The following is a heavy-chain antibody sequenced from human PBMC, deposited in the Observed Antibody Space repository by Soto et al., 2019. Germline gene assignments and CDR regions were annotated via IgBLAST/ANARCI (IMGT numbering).Heavy chain of an antibody. CDR3: ASIADY. J-gene: IGHJ4*02. D-gene: IGHD2-15*01. Sequence: QAQLVESGGGVVQPGRSLRLSCAATGFSVTTFGMQWVRQAPGKGLEWVARLTHDGSTSFHPDSVKGRFTISRDTSKNTLYLQMNSLRPEDTAVYYCASIADYWGQGTLVAVSS. CDR1: GFSVTTFG. CDR2: LTHDGSTS. V-gene: IGHV3-30*05.